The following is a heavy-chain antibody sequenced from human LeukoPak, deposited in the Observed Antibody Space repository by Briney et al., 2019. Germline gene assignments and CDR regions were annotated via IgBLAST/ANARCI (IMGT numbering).Heavy chain of an antibody. J-gene: IGHJ6*03. CDR2: ISGSGGST. CDR3: ARQDIVVVVAATKSNYYYYYYMDV. CDR1: GFTFSSYG. Sequence: GGSLRLSCAASGFTFSSYGMSWVRQAPGKGLEWVSAISGSGGSTYYADSVKGRFTISRDNSKNTLYLQMNSLRAEDTAVYYCARQDIVVVVAATKSNYYYYYYMDVWGKGTTVTISS. D-gene: IGHD2-15*01. V-gene: IGHV3-23*01.